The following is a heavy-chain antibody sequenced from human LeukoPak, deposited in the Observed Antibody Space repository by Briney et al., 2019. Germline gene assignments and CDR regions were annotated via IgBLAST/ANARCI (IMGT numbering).Heavy chain of an antibody. CDR2: INHSGST. CDR1: GGSFGGYY. D-gene: IGHD2-15*01. Sequence: PSETLSLTCAVYGGSFGGYYWSWIRQPPGKGLEWIGEINHSGSTNYNPSLKSRVTISVDTSKNQFSLKLSSVTAADTAVYYCARHYPRYCSGGSCRGWFDPWGQGTLVTVSS. CDR3: ARHYPRYCSGGSCRGWFDP. J-gene: IGHJ5*02. V-gene: IGHV4-34*01.